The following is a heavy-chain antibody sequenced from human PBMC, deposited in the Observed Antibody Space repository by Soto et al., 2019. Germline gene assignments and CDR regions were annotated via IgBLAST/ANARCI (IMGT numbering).Heavy chain of an antibody. V-gene: IGHV3-30-3*01. Sequence: GGSLILSCSASGFAFSSYAMHRVRQAPGKGLEWVAVISYDGSNKYYADSVKGRFTISRDNSKNTLYLQMNSLRAEDTAVYYCARDCGKWLLPEYYFDYWGQGTLVTVSS. J-gene: IGHJ4*02. CDR2: ISYDGSNK. CDR1: GFAFSSYA. D-gene: IGHD3-22*01. CDR3: ARDCGKWLLPEYYFDY.